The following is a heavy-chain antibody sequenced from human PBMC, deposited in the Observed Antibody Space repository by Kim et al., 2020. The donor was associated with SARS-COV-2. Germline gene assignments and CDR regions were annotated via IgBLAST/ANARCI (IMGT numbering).Heavy chain of an antibody. V-gene: IGHV3-23*01. CDR3: AKDLDIVVVVAAVDY. D-gene: IGHD2-15*01. CDR2: ISGSGGST. CDR1: GFTFSSYA. J-gene: IGHJ4*02. Sequence: GGSLRLSCAASGFTFSSYAMSWVRQAPGKGLEWVSAISGSGGSTYYADSVKGRFTISRDNSKNTLYLQMNSLRAEDTAVYYCAKDLDIVVVVAAVDYWGQGTLVTVSS.